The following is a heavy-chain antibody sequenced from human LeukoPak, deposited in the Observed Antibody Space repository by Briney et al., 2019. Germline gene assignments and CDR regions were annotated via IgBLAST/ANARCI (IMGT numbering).Heavy chain of an antibody. CDR1: GGTFSSYA. CDR3: ARTTAARPSYYYYYMDV. D-gene: IGHD6-6*01. Sequence: SVKVSCKASGGTFSSYAISWVRQAPGQGLEWMGGIIPIFGTANYAQKFQGRVTITTDESTSTAYMELSSLRSEDTAVYYCARTTAARPSYYYYYMDVWGKGTTVTVSS. CDR2: IIPIFGTA. J-gene: IGHJ6*03. V-gene: IGHV1-69*05.